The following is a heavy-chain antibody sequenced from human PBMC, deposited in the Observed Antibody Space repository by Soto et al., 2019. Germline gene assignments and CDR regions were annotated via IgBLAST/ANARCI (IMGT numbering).Heavy chain of an antibody. CDR2: ISGSGGST. V-gene: IGHV3-23*01. D-gene: IGHD3-10*01. Sequence: EVQLLESGGGVVQPGGSLRLSCAASGFTFSSYAMSWVRQAPGKGLEWVSAISGSGGSTYYADSVKGRFTISRDNSKNTLYLQMNSLRAEDTAVYYCAKTYYYGSGSYYNFDYWGQGTLVTVSS. J-gene: IGHJ4*02. CDR3: AKTYYYGSGSYYNFDY. CDR1: GFTFSSYA.